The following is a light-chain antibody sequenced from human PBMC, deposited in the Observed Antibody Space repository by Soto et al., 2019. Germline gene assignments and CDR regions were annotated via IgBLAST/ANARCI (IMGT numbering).Light chain of an antibody. CDR3: QPYDSSLSVRYV. V-gene: IGLV1-40*01. CDR1: SSNIGAGYD. Sequence: QSVLTQPPSVSGAPGQRVTISCTGSSSNIGAGYDVHWYQQLPGTAPKLLIYGNSNRPSGVPDRFSGSKSGTSASLAITGLQAEDEADYYCQPYDSSLSVRYVLGTGTKVTV. CDR2: GNS. J-gene: IGLJ1*01.